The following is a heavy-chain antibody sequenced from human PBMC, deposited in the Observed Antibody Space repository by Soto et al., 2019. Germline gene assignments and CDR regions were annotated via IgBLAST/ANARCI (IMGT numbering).Heavy chain of an antibody. CDR3: AKGSADGSPYYFDY. J-gene: IGHJ4*02. Sequence: QLLESGGGLVQPGGSLRLSCAASGFTFSSYAMSWVRQTPGQGLEWVAAINDRGTSTWHADSAKGRFTISRDNSKNSLYLEINSLRAEDMAVYYCAKGSADGSPYYFDYWGQGTLVTVSS. D-gene: IGHD3-16*01. V-gene: IGHV3-23*01. CDR1: GFTFSSYA. CDR2: INDRGTST.